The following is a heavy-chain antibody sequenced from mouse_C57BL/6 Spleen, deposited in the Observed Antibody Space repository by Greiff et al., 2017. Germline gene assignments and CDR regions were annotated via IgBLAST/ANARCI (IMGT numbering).Heavy chain of an antibody. J-gene: IGHJ4*01. Sequence: DVKLVESGGGLVKPGGSLKLSCAASGFTFSSYAMSWVRQTPEKRLEWVATISDGGSYIYYADNVKGRFTISRDNAKNNLYLQMSHLKSEDTAMYCCTRDDGNYEEYYIDYWGQGTSLTVSS. D-gene: IGHD2-1*01. CDR2: ISDGGSYI. V-gene: IGHV5-4*01. CDR3: TRDDGNYEEYYIDY. CDR1: GFTFSSYA.